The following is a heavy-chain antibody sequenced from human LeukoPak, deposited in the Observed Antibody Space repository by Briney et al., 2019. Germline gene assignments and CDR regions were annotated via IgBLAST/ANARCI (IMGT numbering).Heavy chain of an antibody. CDR3: ARWMATISNFDY. CDR2: MNPNSGNT. V-gene: IGHV1-8*01. J-gene: IGHJ4*02. CDR1: GYTFTSYD. D-gene: IGHD5-12*01. Sequence: ASVKVSCKASGYTFTSYDINWVRPATGKGLEGMGWMNPNSGNTGYTQKFQGRVIFSRNTSISTAYMELSSLRFDDTAVYYCARWMATISNFDYWGQGTLVTVSS.